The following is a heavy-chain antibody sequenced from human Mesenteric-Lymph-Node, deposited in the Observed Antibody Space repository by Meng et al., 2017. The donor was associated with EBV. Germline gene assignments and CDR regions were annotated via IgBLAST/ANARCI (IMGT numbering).Heavy chain of an antibody. V-gene: IGHV4-34*01. J-gene: IGHJ4*02. CDR2: ISQSGDT. CDR3: ARGAIFGIVITYFDY. D-gene: IGHD3-3*02. CDR1: GGSFSGYH. Sequence: QVQLQQWGGGLLGPSETLSLTCEASGGSFSGYHWSWIRQPPGKGLEYIGEISQSGDTTYNPSLKSRVTISVDRSRNQFSLKMASVTAADTAVYYCARGAIFGIVITYFDYWSQGTLVTVSS.